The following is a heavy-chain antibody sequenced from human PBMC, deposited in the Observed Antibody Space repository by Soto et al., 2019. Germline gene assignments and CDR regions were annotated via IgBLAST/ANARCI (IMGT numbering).Heavy chain of an antibody. D-gene: IGHD3-22*01. V-gene: IGHV4-30-4*01. CDR3: SWRPGGLLLYYSGMDV. CDR1: RGSVSSGVYY. Sequence: SLALTCADSRGSVSSGVYYVTCIHHPPGRGLEWIGYIYSSGSPNYNPSLKSVFTISVDTSKNQYSLKLSSVTAADTAVYYCSWRPGGLLLYYSGMDVWGQATSVTVSS. J-gene: IGHJ6*01. CDR2: IYSSGSP.